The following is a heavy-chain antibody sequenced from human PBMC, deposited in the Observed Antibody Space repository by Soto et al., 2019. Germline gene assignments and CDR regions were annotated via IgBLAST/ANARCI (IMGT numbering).Heavy chain of an antibody. CDR1: GASIRSYY. CDR3: ARLAVAGTLANYYYYYGMDV. D-gene: IGHD6-19*01. Sequence: SETLSVTCTVSGASIRSYYLSWIRQPPGKGLEWIGYIYYSGSTYYNPSLKSRVTISVDTSKNQFSLKLSSVTAADTAVYYCARLAVAGTLANYYYYYGMDVWGQGTTVTVSS. V-gene: IGHV4-59*08. J-gene: IGHJ6*02. CDR2: IYYSGST.